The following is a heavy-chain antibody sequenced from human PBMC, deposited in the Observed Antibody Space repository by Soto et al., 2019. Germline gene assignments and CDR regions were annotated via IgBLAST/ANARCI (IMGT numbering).Heavy chain of an antibody. D-gene: IGHD5-12*01. V-gene: IGHV1-18*01. CDR2: ISAYNGNT. CDR3: ASSLFDIVATIDDAFES. J-gene: IGHJ3*02. Sequence: GASVKVSCKASGYTYTSNGTRWVRHAPGQGIEWMGWISAYNGNTNYAQKLQGRVTMTTDTSTSTAYMELRSLRSDDTAVYYCASSLFDIVATIDDAFESWGQGTLVTV. CDR1: GYTYTSNG.